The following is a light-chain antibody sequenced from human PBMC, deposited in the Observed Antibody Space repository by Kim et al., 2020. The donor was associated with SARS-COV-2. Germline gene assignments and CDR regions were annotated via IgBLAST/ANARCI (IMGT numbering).Light chain of an antibody. V-gene: IGKV3-20*01. Sequence: SAGERDTLSCRASQSVSSSYLAWYQQKPGQAPRLLIYGASSRATGIPDRFSGSESGTDFTLTISRLEPEDFAVYYCQQYGSSPRTFGQGTKVEIK. CDR3: QQYGSSPRT. CDR1: QSVSSSY. CDR2: GAS. J-gene: IGKJ1*01.